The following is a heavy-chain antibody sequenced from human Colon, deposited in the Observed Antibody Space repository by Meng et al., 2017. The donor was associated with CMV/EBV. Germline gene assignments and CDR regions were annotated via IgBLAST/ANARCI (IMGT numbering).Heavy chain of an antibody. V-gene: IGHV5-51*01. CDR2: IYPGDSDI. Sequence: KVSCKGSGYTFTNYWIGWVRQMPGKALEYMGIIYPGDSDIRYRPSFQGQVTMSVDKSINTAYLQWSSLKASDTAMYYCARQYCSATSCYQDTFDIWGQGTMVTVSS. CDR1: GYTFTNYW. CDR3: ARQYCSATSCYQDTFDI. J-gene: IGHJ3*02. D-gene: IGHD2-2*01.